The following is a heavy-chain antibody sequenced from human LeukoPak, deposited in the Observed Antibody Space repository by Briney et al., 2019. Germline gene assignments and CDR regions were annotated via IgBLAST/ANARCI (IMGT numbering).Heavy chain of an antibody. CDR3: VRQYSYDSSGYYPWDY. J-gene: IGHJ4*02. D-gene: IGHD3-22*01. Sequence: PGGSLRLSCAASGFTISSSYMSWVRQVPGKGLEWVSAISGSGGSPYYADSVKGRFTISRDNSKNTLYPQMDSLRAEDTAMYYCVRQYSYDSSGYYPWDYWGQGTLVTVSS. V-gene: IGHV3-23*01. CDR1: GFTISSSY. CDR2: ISGSGGSP.